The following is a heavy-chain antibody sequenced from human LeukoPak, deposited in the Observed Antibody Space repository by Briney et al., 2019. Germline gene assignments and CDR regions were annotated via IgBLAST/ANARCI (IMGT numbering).Heavy chain of an antibody. V-gene: IGHV1-69*02. J-gene: IGHJ4*02. D-gene: IGHD5-12*01. CDR3: ARVGLSSLGYSGYDAVDY. CDR1: GGTFSSYT. Sequence: GASVKVSCKASGGTFSSYTISWVRQAPGRGLEWMGRIIPILGIANYAQKFQGRVTITADKSTSTAYMELNSLRSEDTAVYYCARVGLSSLGYSGYDAVDYWGQGTLVTVSS. CDR2: IIPILGIA.